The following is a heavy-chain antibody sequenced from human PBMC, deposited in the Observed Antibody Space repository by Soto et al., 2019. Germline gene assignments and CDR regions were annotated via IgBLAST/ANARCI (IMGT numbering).Heavy chain of an antibody. CDR2: ISSSSSYI. CDR1: GFTFSSYS. Sequence: GGSLTLSCAASGFTFSSYSMNWVRQAPGKGLEWVSSISSSSSYIYYADSVKGRFTISRDNAKNSLYLQMNSMRAEDTAVYYCARVRDSSGWYKGVDAFDIWGQGTMVTVSS. CDR3: ARVRDSSGWYKGVDAFDI. V-gene: IGHV3-21*01. D-gene: IGHD6-19*01. J-gene: IGHJ3*02.